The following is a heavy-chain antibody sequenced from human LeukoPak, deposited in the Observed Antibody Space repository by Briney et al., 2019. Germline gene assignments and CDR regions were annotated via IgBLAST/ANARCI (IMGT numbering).Heavy chain of an antibody. CDR2: IYYSGST. Sequence: SETLSLTCTVSGGSISSYYWSWIRQPPGKGLEWIGYIYYSGSTNYNPSLKSRVTISVDTSKNQFSLKLSSVTAADTAVYYCARDFRGNYGSRGMDVWGQGTTVTVSS. CDR3: ARDFRGNYGSRGMDV. D-gene: IGHD3-16*01. V-gene: IGHV4-59*01. J-gene: IGHJ6*02. CDR1: GGSISSYY.